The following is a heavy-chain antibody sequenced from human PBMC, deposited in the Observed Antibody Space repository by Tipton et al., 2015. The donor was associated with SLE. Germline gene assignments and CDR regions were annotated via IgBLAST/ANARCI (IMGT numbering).Heavy chain of an antibody. J-gene: IGHJ6*03. D-gene: IGHD5-24*01. CDR1: SGSISNNY. V-gene: IGHV4-59*01. CDR3: ARERGPLQSYMDV. CDR2: IYDSGPT. Sequence: PGLVKPSETLSLICTVSSGSISNNYWSWIRQPPGKGLEWIGSIYDSGPTKYNPSLKSRVTISLDTSKNQFSLKLSSVTAADTAVFYCARERGPLQSYMDVWGKGTTVTVSS.